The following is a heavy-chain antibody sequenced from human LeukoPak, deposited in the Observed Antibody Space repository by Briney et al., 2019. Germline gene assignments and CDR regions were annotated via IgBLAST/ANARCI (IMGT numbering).Heavy chain of an antibody. Sequence: GGSLRLSCAASGFTFSSYSMNWVRQAPGKGLEWVSSINSRSSKIYYADSVKGRFTISRDNAKNSLYLQMNSLRAEDTALYYCARAVSPGAFDIWGQGTMVTVSS. J-gene: IGHJ3*02. V-gene: IGHV3-21*01. D-gene: IGHD2-8*01. CDR1: GFTFSSYS. CDR2: INSRSSKI. CDR3: ARAVSPGAFDI.